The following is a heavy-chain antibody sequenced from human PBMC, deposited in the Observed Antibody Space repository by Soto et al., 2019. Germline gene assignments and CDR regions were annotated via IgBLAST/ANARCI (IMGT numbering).Heavy chain of an antibody. D-gene: IGHD6-13*01. CDR3: AREYSSSWYYFDY. CDR1: GFTVSSNY. Sequence: GGSLRLSCAAYGFTVSSNYMSWVRQAPGKGLEWVSVIYSVGSTYYADSVKGRFTISRDNSKNTLYLQMNSLIAEDTAVYYCAREYSSSWYYFDYWGQGTRVTVSS. J-gene: IGHJ4*02. V-gene: IGHV3-53*01. CDR2: IYSVGST.